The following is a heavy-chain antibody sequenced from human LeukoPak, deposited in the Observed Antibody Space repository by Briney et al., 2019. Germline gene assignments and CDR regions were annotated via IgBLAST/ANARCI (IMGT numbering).Heavy chain of an antibody. V-gene: IGHV3-23*01. CDR2: ISGSGGST. Sequence: PGGSLRLSCAASGFTFSSYAMSWVRQAPGKGLEWVSAISGSGGSTYYADSVKGRFTISRDNPKNTLYLQMNSLRAEDTAVYYCASRPLYSSGWPPRDYWGQGTLVTVSS. CDR1: GFTFSSYA. CDR3: ASRPLYSSGWPPRDY. D-gene: IGHD6-19*01. J-gene: IGHJ4*02.